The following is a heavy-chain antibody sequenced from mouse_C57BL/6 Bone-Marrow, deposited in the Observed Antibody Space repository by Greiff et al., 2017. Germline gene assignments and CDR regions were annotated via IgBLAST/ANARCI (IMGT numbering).Heavy chain of an antibody. CDR3: AAKGFYYGSRRGAMDY. CDR2: ISYDGSN. Sequence: EVQVVESGPGLVKPSQSLSLTCSVTGYSITSGYYWNWIRQFPGNKLEWMGYISYDGSNNYNPSLKNRISITRDTSKNQFFLKLNSVTTEDTATYYWAAKGFYYGSRRGAMDYWGQGTSVTVSS. V-gene: IGHV3-6*01. J-gene: IGHJ4*01. D-gene: IGHD1-1*01. CDR1: GYSITSGYY.